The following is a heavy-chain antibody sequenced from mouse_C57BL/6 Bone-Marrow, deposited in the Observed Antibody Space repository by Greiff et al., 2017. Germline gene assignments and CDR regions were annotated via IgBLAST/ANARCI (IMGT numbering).Heavy chain of an antibody. Sequence: EVKLVESGPGLVQPGASVKISCTASGYSFTGYYMHWVNQSPGNFLDWIGYIYPYNSVSSYNQKFKVKASLTVAKSSSPAYMELRSLTSEDSAVYYCARSRGNYVKFAYWGQGTLVTVSA. V-gene: IGHV1-31*01. CDR1: GYSFTGYY. CDR3: ARSRGNYVKFAY. D-gene: IGHD2-1*01. J-gene: IGHJ3*01. CDR2: IYPYNSVS.